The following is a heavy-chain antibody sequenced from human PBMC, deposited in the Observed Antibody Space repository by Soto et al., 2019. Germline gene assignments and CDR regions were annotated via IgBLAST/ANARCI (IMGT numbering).Heavy chain of an antibody. D-gene: IGHD6-6*01. CDR2: IIPIFGTA. CDR3: ASAGLIAAYPSWFDP. CDR1: GGTFSSYA. Sequence: SVKVSCKASGGTFSSYAISWVRQAPGQGLEWMGGIIPIFGTANYAQKFQGRVTITADESTSTAYMELSSLRPEDTAVYYCASAGLIAAYPSWFDPWGQGTLVTVSS. V-gene: IGHV1-69*13. J-gene: IGHJ5*02.